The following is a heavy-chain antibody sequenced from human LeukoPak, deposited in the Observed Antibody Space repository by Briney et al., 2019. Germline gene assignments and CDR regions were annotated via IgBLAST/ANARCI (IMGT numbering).Heavy chain of an antibody. J-gene: IGHJ4*02. D-gene: IGHD3-16*02. Sequence: GGSLRLSCAASGFTFDDYGMSWVRQAPGKGLEWVSGINWNSGSTGYADSVKGRFTISRDNAKNSLYLQMNSLRAEDTALYYCARGIYDYVWGSYRFDYWGQGTLVTVSS. CDR3: ARGIYDYVWGSYRFDY. CDR2: INWNSGST. CDR1: GFTFDDYG. V-gene: IGHV3-20*04.